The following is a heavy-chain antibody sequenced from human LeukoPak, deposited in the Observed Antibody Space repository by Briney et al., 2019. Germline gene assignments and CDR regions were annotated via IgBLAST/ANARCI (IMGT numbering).Heavy chain of an antibody. CDR1: GGSFSGYY. D-gene: IGHD3-22*01. J-gene: IGHJ4*02. CDR2: IYTSGST. CDR3: ARDQYYYDSSGYYGFDY. V-gene: IGHV4-4*07. Sequence: SETLSLTCAVYGGSFSGYYWSWIRQPAGKGLEWIGRIYTSGSTNYNPSLKSRVTMSVDTSKNQFSLKLSSVTAADTAVYYCARDQYYYDSSGYYGFDYWGQGTLVTVSS.